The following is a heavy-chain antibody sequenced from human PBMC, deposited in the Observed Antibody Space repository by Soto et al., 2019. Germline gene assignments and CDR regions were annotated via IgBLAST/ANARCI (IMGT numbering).Heavy chain of an antibody. CDR2: IYYSGST. Sequence: QVQLQESGPGLVKPSQTLSLTCTVSGGSISSGGYYWSWIRQHPGKGLEWIGYIYYSGSTYYNPSLKRGVTITVDTSKNPCSRKRSSGTAADTGGYYCAREIVVVVAAKAANWFDPWGQGTLVTVSS. CDR1: GGSISSGGYY. D-gene: IGHD2-15*01. V-gene: IGHV4-31*03. J-gene: IGHJ5*02. CDR3: AREIVVVVAAKAANWFDP.